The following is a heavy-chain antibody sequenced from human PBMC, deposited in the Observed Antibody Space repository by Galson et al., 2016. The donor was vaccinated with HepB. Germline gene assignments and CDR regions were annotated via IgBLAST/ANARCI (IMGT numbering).Heavy chain of an antibody. CDR1: GFTFSSFG. V-gene: IGHV3-21*01. J-gene: IGHJ2*01. Sequence: SLRLSCAASGFTFSSFGMNWVRQAPGRGLECVSSISGSSSYIFFADSVKGRFTLSRENAKNSLYLQMNSLRAGDTAVYYCVRGAARPGDWYFDLWGRGTLVTVSS. CDR2: ISGSSSYI. D-gene: IGHD6-6*01. CDR3: VRGAARPGDWYFDL.